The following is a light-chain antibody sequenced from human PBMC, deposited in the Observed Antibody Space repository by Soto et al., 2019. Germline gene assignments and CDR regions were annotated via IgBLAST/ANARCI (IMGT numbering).Light chain of an antibody. CDR1: TSDVGGYDY. CDR3: SSFTSSHAWV. J-gene: IGLJ3*02. V-gene: IGLV2-14*01. Sequence: QSALTQPASVSGSPGQSIAISCTGTTSDVGGYDYVSWYQQHPGKAPKVIIYEVTNRPSGVSTRFSGSNSGNTASLTISGLQPDDEADYYCSSFTSSHAWVFGGGTKLTVL. CDR2: EVT.